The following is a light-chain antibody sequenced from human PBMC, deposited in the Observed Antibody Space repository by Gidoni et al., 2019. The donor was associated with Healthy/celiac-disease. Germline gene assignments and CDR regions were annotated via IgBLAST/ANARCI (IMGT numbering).Light chain of an antibody. CDR2: AAS. J-gene: IGKJ4*01. V-gene: IGKV1-39*01. CDR3: QQSYSTPLG. CDR1: QSISSY. Sequence: DIQMTQSPSSLSASVGDRVTITCRASQSISSYLNWYQQKPGKAPKLLIYAASSLQSGVPSRVSGSGSGTDFTLTISSLQPEDFATYYCQQSYSTPLGFGGGTKVEIK.